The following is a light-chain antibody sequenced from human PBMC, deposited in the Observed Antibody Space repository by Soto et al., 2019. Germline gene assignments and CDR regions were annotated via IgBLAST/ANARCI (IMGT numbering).Light chain of an antibody. V-gene: IGKV3-11*01. CDR2: DAS. Sequence: EIVLTQSPATLSLSPGERATLSCRASQSVGSYLAWYQHKPGQPPRLLIYDASNRATGIPARFSGSGSGTDFPLTISSLEPEDFAVYYCQQRSNWPPTWTFGQGTKVEIK. J-gene: IGKJ1*01. CDR3: QQRSNWPPTWT. CDR1: QSVGSY.